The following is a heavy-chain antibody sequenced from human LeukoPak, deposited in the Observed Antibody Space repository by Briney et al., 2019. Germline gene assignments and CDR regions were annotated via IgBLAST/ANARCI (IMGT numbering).Heavy chain of an antibody. CDR1: GFTFSSYW. Sequence: GGSLRLSCAASGFTFSSYWMSWVRQAPGKGLEWVANIKQDGSEKYYVDSVKGRFTISRDNAKNSLYLQMNSLRAEDTAVYYCARDTVLPRYCSSTSCYGYYYYYYMDVWGKGTTVTVSS. V-gene: IGHV3-7*01. D-gene: IGHD2-2*01. CDR3: ARDTVLPRYCSSTSCYGYYYYYYMDV. CDR2: IKQDGSEK. J-gene: IGHJ6*03.